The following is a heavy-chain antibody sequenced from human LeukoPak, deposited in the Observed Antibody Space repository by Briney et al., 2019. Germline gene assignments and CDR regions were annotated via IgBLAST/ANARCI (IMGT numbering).Heavy chain of an antibody. D-gene: IGHD5-18*01. Sequence: PSETLSLTCTVSGGSISSSSYSWGWIRQPPGKGLEWIGSIYYSGSTYYNPSLKSRVTISVDASKNQFSLKLSSVTAADTAVYYCARRRDPTRGYSYGYGEDYWGQGTLVTVSS. CDR3: ARRRDPTRGYSYGYGEDY. J-gene: IGHJ4*02. CDR2: IYYSGST. V-gene: IGHV4-39*01. CDR1: GGSISSSSYS.